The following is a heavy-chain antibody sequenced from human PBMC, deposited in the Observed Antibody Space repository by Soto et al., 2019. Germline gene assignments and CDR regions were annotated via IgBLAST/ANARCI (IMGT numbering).Heavy chain of an antibody. Sequence: SETLSLTCAVYGGSFSGYYWSWIRQPPGKGLEWIGEINHSGSTNYNPSLKSRVTISVDTSKNQFSLKLSSVTAADTAVYYCARGPRDSGSYYFRHLSYYFDYWGQGTLVTVSS. V-gene: IGHV4-34*01. CDR1: GGSFSGYY. CDR2: INHSGST. J-gene: IGHJ4*02. CDR3: ARGPRDSGSYYFRHLSYYFDY. D-gene: IGHD3-10*01.